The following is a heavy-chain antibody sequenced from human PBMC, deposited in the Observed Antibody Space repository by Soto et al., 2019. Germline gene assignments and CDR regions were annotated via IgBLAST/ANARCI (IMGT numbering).Heavy chain of an antibody. D-gene: IGHD2-15*01. J-gene: IGHJ5*02. Sequence: SETLSLTCTVSGGSISSYYWSWIRQPPGKGLEWIGYIYYSGSTNYNPSLKSRVTISVDTSKNQFSLKLSSVTAADTAVYYCARLLGYCSGGSCYFDPWGQGTLVTVSS. CDR3: ARLLGYCSGGSCYFDP. CDR2: IYYSGST. CDR1: GGSISSYY. V-gene: IGHV4-59*01.